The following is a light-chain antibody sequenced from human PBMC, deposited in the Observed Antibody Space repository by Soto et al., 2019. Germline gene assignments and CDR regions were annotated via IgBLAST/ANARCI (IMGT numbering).Light chain of an antibody. Sequence: QSVLTQPRSVSGSPGQSVTISCTGTASDVGGYSYVSWYQQHPGKVPKLIIYDVSKWPSGVPDRFSGSKSGNTASLTISGLQAEDEGDYYCCSYAGSYTFVFGTGTKPTVL. J-gene: IGLJ1*01. CDR2: DVS. V-gene: IGLV2-11*01. CDR1: ASDVGGYSY. CDR3: CSYAGSYTFV.